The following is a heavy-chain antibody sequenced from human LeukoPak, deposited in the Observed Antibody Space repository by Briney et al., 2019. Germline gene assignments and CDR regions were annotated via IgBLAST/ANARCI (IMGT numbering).Heavy chain of an antibody. Sequence: SETLSLTCTVSGGSISSGSYYWSWIRQPAGKGLEWIGRIYTSGSTNYNPSLKSRITISVDTSKNQFSLKLSSVTAADTAVYYCARDRRYCSGGSCSYYNDYWGQGTLVTVSS. CDR1: GGSISSGSYY. CDR2: IYTSGST. V-gene: IGHV4-61*02. D-gene: IGHD2-15*01. CDR3: ARDRRYCSGGSCSYYNDY. J-gene: IGHJ4*02.